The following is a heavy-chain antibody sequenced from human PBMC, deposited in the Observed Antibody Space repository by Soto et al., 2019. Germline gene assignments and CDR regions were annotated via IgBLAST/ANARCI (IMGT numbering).Heavy chain of an antibody. V-gene: IGHV4-30-4*01. CDR1: GDSITSSPYY. D-gene: IGHD1-7*01. J-gene: IGHJ4*02. CDR3: ARAGGTNSWYGVFDF. Sequence: QVQLQQSGPGLVKPSQTLSVTCTVSGDSITSSPYYWSWVRQLPGRGLEWIGYIYFRGNSYYNPSLKSRVTISLDRSKNQFSLELNSVTAADTALYFCARAGGTNSWYGVFDFWGQGTLVTVSS. CDR2: IYFRGNS.